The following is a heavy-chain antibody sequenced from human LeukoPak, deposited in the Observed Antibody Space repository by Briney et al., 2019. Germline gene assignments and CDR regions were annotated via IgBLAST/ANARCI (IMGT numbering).Heavy chain of an antibody. CDR3: AKDPRGRAAMVTPFDY. D-gene: IGHD5-18*01. Sequence: GGSLRLSCAASGFTFSSYAMSWVRQAPGKGLEWVSAISGSGGSTYYADSVKGRFTISRDNSKNTLYLQMNSLRAEDTAVYYCAKDPRGRAAMVTPFDYWGQGTLVTVSS. CDR2: ISGSGGST. J-gene: IGHJ4*02. V-gene: IGHV3-23*01. CDR1: GFTFSSYA.